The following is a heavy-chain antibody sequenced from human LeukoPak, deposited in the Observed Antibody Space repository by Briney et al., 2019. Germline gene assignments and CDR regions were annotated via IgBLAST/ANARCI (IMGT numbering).Heavy chain of an antibody. CDR2: ISRSATTI. CDR1: GFSFSSYE. D-gene: IGHD5-18*01. V-gene: IGHV3-48*03. J-gene: IGHJ4*02. Sequence: GGSLRLSCEVSGFSFSSYEMNWVRQAPGKGLEWVSYISRSATTISYADSVKGRFTISRDNAKNSLYLQTNSLRTEDTAVYYCARSLDTAMVLSPSYFDSWGQGTLVTVSS. CDR3: ARSLDTAMVLSPSYFDS.